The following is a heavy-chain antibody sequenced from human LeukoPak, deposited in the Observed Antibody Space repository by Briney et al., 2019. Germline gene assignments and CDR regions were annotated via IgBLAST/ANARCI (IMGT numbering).Heavy chain of an antibody. CDR1: GYTFTGYY. J-gene: IGHJ4*02. D-gene: IGHD5-12*01. CDR2: INPSGGST. Sequence: ASVTVSCKASGYTFTGYYMHWVRQAPGQGLEWMGIINPSGGSTSYAQKFQGRVTMTRDTSTSTVYMELSSLRSEDTAVYYCAREAQDIVATIHFDYWGQGTLVTVSS. V-gene: IGHV1-46*01. CDR3: AREAQDIVATIHFDY.